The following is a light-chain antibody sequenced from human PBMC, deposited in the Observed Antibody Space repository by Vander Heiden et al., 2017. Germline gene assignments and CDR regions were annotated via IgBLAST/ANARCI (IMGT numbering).Light chain of an antibody. J-gene: IGLJ2*01. CDR2: DVS. CDR3: CSYTSSRTGI. CDR1: SSDVGSYNY. Sequence: QSALPQPASVSRSPGQSVTISCTGTSSDVGSYNYVTWYQQHPGNVPRLMIYDVSNRPSGVSNRCAGSKSGNTASPTISGLQAEDEAYYYCCSYTSSRTGIFGGGTKLTVL. V-gene: IGLV2-14*03.